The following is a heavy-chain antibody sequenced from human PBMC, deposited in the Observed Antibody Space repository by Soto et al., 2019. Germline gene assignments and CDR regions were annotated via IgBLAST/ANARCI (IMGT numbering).Heavy chain of an antibody. V-gene: IGHV4-61*01. J-gene: IGHJ4*02. CDR3: ARNTYYDSTGTFDY. D-gene: IGHD3-22*01. CDR2: MHYSGAT. Sequence: SETLSLTCTVSGGSVSNGSYFWSWIRQPPGKGLEWIGYMHYSGATNYNPSLKSRVAISVDTSKNQFSLRLGSVTAADTAVYYCARNTYYDSTGTFDYWGQGTLVTVSS. CDR1: GGSVSNGSYF.